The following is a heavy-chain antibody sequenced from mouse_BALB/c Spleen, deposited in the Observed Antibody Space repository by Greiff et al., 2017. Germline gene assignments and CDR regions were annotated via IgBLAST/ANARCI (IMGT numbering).Heavy chain of an antibody. Sequence: EVKLQESGPSLVKPSQTLSLTCSVTGDSITSGYWNWIRKFPGNKLEYMGYISYSGSTYYNPSLKSRISITRDTSKNQYYLQLNSVTTEDTATYYCARYEITTGAWFAYWGQGTLVTVSA. J-gene: IGHJ3*01. CDR1: GDSITSGY. CDR3: ARYEITTGAWFAY. D-gene: IGHD2-4*01. CDR2: ISYSGST. V-gene: IGHV3-8*02.